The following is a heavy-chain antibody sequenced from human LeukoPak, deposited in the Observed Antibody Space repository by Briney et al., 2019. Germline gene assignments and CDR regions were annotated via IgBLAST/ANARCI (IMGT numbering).Heavy chain of an antibody. J-gene: IGHJ5*01. Sequence: GGSLRLSCAASGFTLSSYWMNWVTQAPGKGFEWVANINGDGNEKNYVDSVKGRFSISRDNGKNSLYLQMDSLRAEDTAVYYCAKEGAYPIITYDSWGQGALVTVSS. V-gene: IGHV3-7*01. CDR1: GFTLSSYW. CDR2: INGDGNEK. CDR3: AKEGAYPIITYDS. D-gene: IGHD3-10*01.